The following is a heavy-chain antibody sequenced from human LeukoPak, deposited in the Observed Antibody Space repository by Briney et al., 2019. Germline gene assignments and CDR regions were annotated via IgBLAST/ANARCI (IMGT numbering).Heavy chain of an antibody. D-gene: IGHD3-22*01. CDR2: IYYTRST. CDR3: ARGVTMIVVVIHDWYFDL. Sequence: SETLSLTCTVSGGSISSSSYYWGWIRQPPGKGLEWIGSIYYTRSTYYNPSLKSRVTMSVDTSKNQFSLKLTSVTAADTAVYYCARGVTMIVVVIHDWYFDLWGRGTLVTVSS. V-gene: IGHV4-39*01. J-gene: IGHJ2*01. CDR1: GGSISSSSYY.